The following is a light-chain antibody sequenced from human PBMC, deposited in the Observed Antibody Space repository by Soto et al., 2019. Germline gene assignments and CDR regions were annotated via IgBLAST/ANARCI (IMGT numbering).Light chain of an antibody. CDR2: EVS. Sequence: QSALTQPASVSGSPGQSITISCTGTSSDVGGYNFVSWYQQRPDKAPKLIIFEVSNRPSGVSNRFSGSKFGNTASLTISGLRAEDEADYYCSSYTSNSARVFGGGTKLTVL. V-gene: IGLV2-14*01. CDR1: SSDVGGYNF. CDR3: SSYTSNSARV. J-gene: IGLJ2*01.